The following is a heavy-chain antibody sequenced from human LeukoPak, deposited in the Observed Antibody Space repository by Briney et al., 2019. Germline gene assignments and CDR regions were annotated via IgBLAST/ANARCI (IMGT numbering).Heavy chain of an antibody. D-gene: IGHD3-10*01. CDR2: MNPSSGHT. Sequence: ASVKVSCKASGYTFTNNDVNWVRQAAGQGLEWLGWMNPSSGHTGSAPKFQGRLTMTRDTYVSTAYMELTGLTSGDTAVYYCARGPGYYYGPDYWGQGTLVTVSS. CDR3: ARGPGYYYGPDY. J-gene: IGHJ4*02. CDR1: GYTFTNND. V-gene: IGHV1-8*01.